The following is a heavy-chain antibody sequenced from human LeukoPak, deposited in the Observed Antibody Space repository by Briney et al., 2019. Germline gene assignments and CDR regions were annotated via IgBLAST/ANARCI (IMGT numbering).Heavy chain of an antibody. CDR3: ARDRTYCGGDCIAGAFDI. Sequence: SETLSLTRTVSGGSISSYYWSWIRQPPGKGLEWIGYIYYSGSTNYNPSLKSRVTISVDTSKNQFSLKLSSVTAADTAVYYCARDRTYCGGDCIAGAFDIWGQGTMVTVSS. J-gene: IGHJ3*02. D-gene: IGHD2-21*01. CDR2: IYYSGST. CDR1: GGSISSYY. V-gene: IGHV4-59*01.